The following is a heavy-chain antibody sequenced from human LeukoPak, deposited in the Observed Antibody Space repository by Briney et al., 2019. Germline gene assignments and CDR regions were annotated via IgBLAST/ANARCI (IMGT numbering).Heavy chain of an antibody. CDR1: GYTFTDYY. D-gene: IGHD3-10*01. CDR3: ARAVVVARGLMAYFDY. J-gene: IGHJ4*02. Sequence: ASVKVSCKTSGYTFTDYYMHWVRQAPGQGLEWMGWINPNSGGTNYAQKFQGRVTITADSSTSTAYMEVSSLRSEDTAVYYCARAVVVARGLMAYFDYWGQGTLVTVSS. V-gene: IGHV1-2*02. CDR2: INPNSGGT.